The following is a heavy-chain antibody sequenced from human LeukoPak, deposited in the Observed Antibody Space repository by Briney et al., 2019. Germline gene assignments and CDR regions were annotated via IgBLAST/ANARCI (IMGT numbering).Heavy chain of an antibody. CDR2: INGDGSST. D-gene: IGHD3-22*01. J-gene: IGHJ4*02. CDR3: AKIPDYYDNSGNAY. CDR1: GFSFSTYW. Sequence: GGSLRLSCAASGFSFSTYWMHWVRQASGKGLVWVSRINGDGSSTNYADSVKGRFTISRDNSKSTLCLQMNSLRAEDTAVYYCAKIPDYYDNSGNAYWGQGTLVTVSS. V-gene: IGHV3-74*01.